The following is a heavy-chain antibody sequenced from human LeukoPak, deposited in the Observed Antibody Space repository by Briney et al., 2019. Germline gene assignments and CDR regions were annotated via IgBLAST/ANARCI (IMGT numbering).Heavy chain of an antibody. CDR2: IYYSGST. V-gene: IGHV4-59*01. CDR1: GGSISSYY. Sequence: ASETLSLTCTVSGGSISSYYWSWVRQPPGKGLEWIGYIYYSGSTNYNPSLKSRVTISVDTTKNQFSLKLSSVTAADTAVYYCARVNCGGDCYSYYYYYYMDVWGKGTTVTVSS. J-gene: IGHJ6*03. CDR3: ARVNCGGDCYSYYYYYYMDV. D-gene: IGHD2-21*02.